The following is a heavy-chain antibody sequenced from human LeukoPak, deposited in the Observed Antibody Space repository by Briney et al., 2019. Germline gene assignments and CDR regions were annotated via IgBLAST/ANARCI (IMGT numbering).Heavy chain of an antibody. CDR1: GFTFSSYG. D-gene: IGHD1-26*01. CDR2: IWYDGSNK. Sequence: PGGSLRLSCAASGFTFSSYGMHWVRQAPGKGLEWVAVIWYDGSNKYYADSVKGRFTISRDNSKNTLYLQMNSLRAEDTAVYYCAKGVLRGATSSWFDPWGQGTLVTVSS. CDR3: AKGVLRGATSSWFDP. V-gene: IGHV3-33*06. J-gene: IGHJ5*02.